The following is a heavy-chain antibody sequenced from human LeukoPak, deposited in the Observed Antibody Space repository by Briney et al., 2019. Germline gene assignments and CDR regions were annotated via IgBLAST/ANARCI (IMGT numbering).Heavy chain of an antibody. J-gene: IGHJ4*02. D-gene: IGHD3-16*01. Sequence: GGSLRLSCAASGFTFTSYSMNWVRQAPGKGLEWVSTISGGGGSTYYADSVKGRFTISRDNAENSLYLQMSSLRAEDTAVYYCARDYWRSLEYWGQGTLVTVSS. V-gene: IGHV3-23*01. CDR3: ARDYWRSLEY. CDR1: GFTFTSYS. CDR2: ISGGGGST.